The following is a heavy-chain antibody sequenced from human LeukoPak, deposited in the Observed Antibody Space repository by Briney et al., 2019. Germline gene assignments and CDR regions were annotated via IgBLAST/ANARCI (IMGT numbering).Heavy chain of an antibody. CDR3: AGEPKGYSSSWYPKENMDV. CDR2: IYYSGST. V-gene: IGHV4-31*03. D-gene: IGHD6-13*01. J-gene: IGHJ6*02. Sequence: KPSETLSLTCTVSGGSISSGGYYWSWIRQHPGKGLEWIGYIYYSGSTYYNPSLKSRVTISVDTSKNQFSLKLSSVTAADTAVYYCAGEPKGYSSSWYPKENMDVWGQGTTVTVSS. CDR1: GGSISSGGYY.